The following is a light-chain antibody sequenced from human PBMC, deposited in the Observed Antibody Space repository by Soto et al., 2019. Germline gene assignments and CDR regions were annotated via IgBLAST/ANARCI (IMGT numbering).Light chain of an antibody. J-gene: IGLJ1*01. Sequence: LTQPASVSGSPGQSITLSCSGTSSDVGGYHFVSWYQQHPGKAPNLIIYEVSNRPSGVSDRFSGSKSGNTASLTISGLQAEDEADYYCYSYTTTSTYVFGTGTKVTVL. CDR3: YSYTTTSTYV. V-gene: IGLV2-14*01. CDR2: EVS. CDR1: SSDVGGYHF.